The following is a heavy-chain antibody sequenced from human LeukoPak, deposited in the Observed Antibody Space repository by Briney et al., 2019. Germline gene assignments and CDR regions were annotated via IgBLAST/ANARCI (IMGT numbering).Heavy chain of an antibody. Sequence: SETLSLTCTVSGGSISSYYWSWIRQPPGKGLEWIGYIYYSGSTNYNPSLKSRVTISVDTSKNQFSLKLSSVTAADTAVYYCASFPGYSSGRPFDYWGQGTLVTVSS. CDR2: IYYSGST. D-gene: IGHD6-19*01. CDR1: GGSISSYY. J-gene: IGHJ4*02. V-gene: IGHV4-59*01. CDR3: ASFPGYSSGRPFDY.